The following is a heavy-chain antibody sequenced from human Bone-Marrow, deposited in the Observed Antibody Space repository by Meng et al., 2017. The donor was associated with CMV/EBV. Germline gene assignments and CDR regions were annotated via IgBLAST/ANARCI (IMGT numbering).Heavy chain of an antibody. Sequence: RGSLRLSCAASGFTFSSYWMHWVRQAPGKGLVWVSRINSDGSSTSYADSVKGRFTISRDNAKNTLYLQMNSLRAEDTAVYYCASPVLSGGSDYWGQGTRVTGYS. CDR2: INSDGSST. V-gene: IGHV3-74*01. CDR1: GFTFSSYW. D-gene: IGHD1-26*01. CDR3: ASPVLSGGSDY. J-gene: IGHJ4*02.